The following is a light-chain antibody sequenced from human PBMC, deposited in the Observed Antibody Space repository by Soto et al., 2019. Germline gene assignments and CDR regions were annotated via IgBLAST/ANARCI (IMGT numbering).Light chain of an antibody. CDR3: QVWDSISDHFV. CDR1: NIGSKS. V-gene: IGLV3-21*02. J-gene: IGLJ1*01. CDR2: DDN. Sequence: SYELTQPPSVSVAPGQTARISCGGNNIGSKSVHWFQQKPGQAPVLVVYDDNDRPTGIPEQFSGSNSGNTATLTISRVEAGDEADYYCQVWDSISDHFVFGTGTKLTVL.